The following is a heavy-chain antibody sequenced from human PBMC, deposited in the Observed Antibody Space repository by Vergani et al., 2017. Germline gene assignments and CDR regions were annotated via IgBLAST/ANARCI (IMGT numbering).Heavy chain of an antibody. J-gene: IGHJ4*02. Sequence: VQLVESGGGVVQPGKSLRLSCATSGLPFSSHGMHWVRQAPGKGLEWVAAIKEDGSEKQYVDSVKGRFTISRDNAKKSLYLQMNSLRGEDTAVYYCARGNSLGSYWGQGTLVTVSS. CDR1: GLPFSSHG. CDR2: IKEDGSEK. D-gene: IGHD1-7*01. CDR3: ARGNSLGSY. V-gene: IGHV3-7*01.